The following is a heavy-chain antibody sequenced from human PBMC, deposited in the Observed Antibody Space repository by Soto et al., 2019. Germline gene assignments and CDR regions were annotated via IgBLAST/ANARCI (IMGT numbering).Heavy chain of an antibody. V-gene: IGHV3-23*01. CDR3: AKDRYYDILTGYAKGYFDY. CDR2: ISGSGGST. CDR1: GFTFSSYA. D-gene: IGHD3-9*01. J-gene: IGHJ4*02. Sequence: LALSCAASGFTFSSYAMICVRQAPGKGLEWVSAISGSGGSTYYADSVKGRFTISRDNSKNTLYLQMNSLRAEDTAVYYGAKDRYYDILTGYAKGYFDYWGQGTLVTVSS.